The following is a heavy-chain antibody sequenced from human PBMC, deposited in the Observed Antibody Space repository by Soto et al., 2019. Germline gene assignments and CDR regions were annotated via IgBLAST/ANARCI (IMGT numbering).Heavy chain of an antibody. CDR1: GYTFTNYY. Sequence: ASVKVSCKAFGYTFTNYYMHWVRQAPGQGLEWIGRIIPSDGSTHYAQKFQDRVIMTRDTSTSTVYMELNSLRSDDSAVYFCARGGQQLATIGSFDYWGQGTMVTVYS. J-gene: IGHJ4*02. V-gene: IGHV1-46*01. CDR3: ARGGQQLATIGSFDY. D-gene: IGHD1-1*01. CDR2: IIPSDGST.